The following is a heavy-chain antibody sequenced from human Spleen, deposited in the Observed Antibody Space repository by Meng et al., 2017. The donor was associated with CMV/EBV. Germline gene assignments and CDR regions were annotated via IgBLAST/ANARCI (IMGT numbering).Heavy chain of an antibody. CDR3: ARCSAPDTTVVYYYYYGMDV. CDR1: GYTFTGYY. J-gene: IGHJ6*02. V-gene: IGHV1-2*02. CDR2: LNPNSGGT. D-gene: IGHD1-1*01. Sequence: ASVKVSCKASGYTFTGYYMHWVRQAPGQGLEWMGWLNPNSGGTNYAQKFQGRVTMTRDTSISTAYMELRSLRSEDTAVYYCARCSAPDTTVVYYYYYGMDVWGQGTTVTVSS.